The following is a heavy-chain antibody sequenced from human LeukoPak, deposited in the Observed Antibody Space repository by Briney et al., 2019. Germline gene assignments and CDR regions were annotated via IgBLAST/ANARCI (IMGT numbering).Heavy chain of an antibody. D-gene: IGHD2-2*01. CDR2: IYYSGST. CDR3: ARRGYCSSTSCYVYWFDP. J-gene: IGHJ5*02. V-gene: IGHV4-39*01. Sequence: SETLSLTCTVSGGSISSSSYYWGWIRQPPGKGLEWIGIIYYSGSTYYNPSLKSRLTISVDTSKNQFSLKLSSATATDTAVYYCARRGYCSSTSCYVYWFDPWGQGTLVTVSS. CDR1: GGSISSSSYY.